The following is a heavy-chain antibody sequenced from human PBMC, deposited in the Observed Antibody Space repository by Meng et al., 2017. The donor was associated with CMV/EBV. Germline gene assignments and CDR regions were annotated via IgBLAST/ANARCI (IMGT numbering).Heavy chain of an antibody. CDR3: AREVRIAAAGTSAFDI. Sequence: GESLKISCAASGFTFSSYSTNWVRQAPGKGLEWVSSISSSSSYIYYADSVKGRFTISRDNAKNSLYLQMNSLRAEDTAVYYCAREVRIAAAGTSAFDIWGQGTMVTVSS. CDR1: GFTFSSYS. J-gene: IGHJ3*02. D-gene: IGHD6-13*01. CDR2: ISSSSSYI. V-gene: IGHV3-21*01.